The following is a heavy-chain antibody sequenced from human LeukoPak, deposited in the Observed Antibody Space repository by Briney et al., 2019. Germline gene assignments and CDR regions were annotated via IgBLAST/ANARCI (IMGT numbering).Heavy chain of an antibody. D-gene: IGHD1-1*01. Sequence: QAGGSLRLSCAASGFSFSTYGMGWVRQAPGKGLEWVSAASGSGYNTFYTDSVKGRFTISRDNSRNTLYLQMNSLRAEDTAVYFCAKDRTGMTGADWFDPWGQGTLVTVSS. J-gene: IGHJ5*02. V-gene: IGHV3-23*01. CDR2: ASGSGYNT. CDR1: GFSFSTYG. CDR3: AKDRTGMTGADWFDP.